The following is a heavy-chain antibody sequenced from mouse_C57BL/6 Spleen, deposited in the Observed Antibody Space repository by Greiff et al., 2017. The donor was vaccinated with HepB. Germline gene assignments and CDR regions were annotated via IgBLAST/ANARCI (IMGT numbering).Heavy chain of an antibody. J-gene: IGHJ2*01. CDR1: GYTFTDYE. D-gene: IGHD2-1*01. CDR3: TREGYPYGNYVFFDY. CDR2: IDPETGGT. V-gene: IGHV1-15*01. Sequence: VQLQQSGAELVRPGASVTLSCKASGYTFTDYEMHWVKQTPVHGLEWIGAIDPETGGTAYNQKFKGKAILTADKSSSTAYMELRSLTSEDSAVYYCTREGYPYGNYVFFDYWGQGTTLTVSS.